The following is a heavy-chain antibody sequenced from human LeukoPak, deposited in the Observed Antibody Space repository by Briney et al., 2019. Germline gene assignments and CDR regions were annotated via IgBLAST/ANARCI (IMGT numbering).Heavy chain of an antibody. J-gene: IGHJ4*02. Sequence: GGSLRLSCAASGFTFSSYAMHWVRQAPGKGLGWVAVISYDGSNKYYADSVKGRFTISRDNSKNTLYLQMNSLRAEDTAVYYCARMVSGFGELFGYYFDYWGQGTLVTVSS. CDR2: ISYDGSNK. D-gene: IGHD3-10*01. CDR1: GFTFSSYA. CDR3: ARMVSGFGELFGYYFDY. V-gene: IGHV3-30*04.